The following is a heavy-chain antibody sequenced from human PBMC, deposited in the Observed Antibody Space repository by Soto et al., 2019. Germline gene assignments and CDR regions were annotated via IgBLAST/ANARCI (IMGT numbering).Heavy chain of an antibody. D-gene: IGHD6-13*01. V-gene: IGHV3-48*02. J-gene: IGHJ5*02. CDR3: ARGGRYSSSWLDPDNWFDT. CDR2: ISSSSSTI. Sequence: PGGSLRLSCAASGFTFSSYSMNWVRQAPGKGLEWVSYISSSSSTIYYADSVKGRFTISRDNAKNSLYLQMNSLRDVDTAVYYCARGGRYSSSWLDPDNWFDTWGQGTLVTVSS. CDR1: GFTFSSYS.